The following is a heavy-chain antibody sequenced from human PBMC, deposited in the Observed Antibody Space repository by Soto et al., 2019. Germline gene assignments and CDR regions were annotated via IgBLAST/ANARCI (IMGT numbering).Heavy chain of an antibody. CDR1: GGSISSYY. CDR3: VRLTVSDYFDY. D-gene: IGHD4-4*01. CDR2: IYYSGST. Sequence: QVQLQESGPGLVKPSETLSLTCTVSGGSISSYYWSWIRQPPGKGLEWIGYIYYSGSTNYNPSLKSRVTISVDTSKKQFSLKLSSVTAADTAVYYCVRLTVSDYFDYWGQGTLVTVSS. V-gene: IGHV4-59*08. J-gene: IGHJ4*02.